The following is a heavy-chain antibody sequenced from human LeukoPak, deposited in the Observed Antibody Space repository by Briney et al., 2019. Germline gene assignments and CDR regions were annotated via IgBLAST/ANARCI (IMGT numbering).Heavy chain of an antibody. CDR1: GDSINNYY. CDR3: ARDRNSGSYNRPNDALDI. J-gene: IGHJ3*02. Sequence: SETLSLTCTVSGDSINNYYWSWLRQPPGKGLEWIGYVSYSGSTSYNPSLKSRVTISVDTSKNQFSLKLSSVTAPDDAGHYCARDRNSGSYNRPNDALDIWGQGTMVTVSS. D-gene: IGHD1-26*01. V-gene: IGHV4-59*01. CDR2: VSYSGST.